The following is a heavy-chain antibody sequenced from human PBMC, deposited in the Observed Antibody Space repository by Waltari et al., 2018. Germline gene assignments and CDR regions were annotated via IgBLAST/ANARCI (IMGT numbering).Heavy chain of an antibody. D-gene: IGHD3-10*01. Sequence: QVQLQESGPGLVKPSQTLSLTCTVSGGSISSGSYYWSWIRQPAGKGLEWIGRIYTSGSTNYNPSLKSRVTISVDTSKNQFSLKLSSVTAADTAVYYCAREAPMVRGADNWFDPWGQGTLVTVSS. J-gene: IGHJ5*02. CDR3: AREAPMVRGADNWFDP. CDR1: GGSISSGSYY. V-gene: IGHV4-61*02. CDR2: IYTSGST.